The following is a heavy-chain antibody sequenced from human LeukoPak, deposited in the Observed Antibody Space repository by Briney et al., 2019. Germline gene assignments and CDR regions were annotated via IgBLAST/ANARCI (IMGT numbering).Heavy chain of an antibody. CDR2: ITGDGTST. J-gene: IGHJ5*02. D-gene: IGHD4-17*01. V-gene: IGHV3-66*02. Sequence: GGSLRLSCAASGFSFSDAWMSWVRQAPGKGLEWVSGITGDGTSTYYADSVKGRFTISRDNSKNTLYLQMNSLRAEDTAVYYCARAYGDYFFNWFDPWGQGTLVTVSS. CDR1: GFSFSDAW. CDR3: ARAYGDYFFNWFDP.